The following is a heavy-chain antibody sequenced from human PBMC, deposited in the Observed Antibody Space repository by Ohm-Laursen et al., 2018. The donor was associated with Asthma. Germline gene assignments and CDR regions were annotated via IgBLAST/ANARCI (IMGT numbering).Heavy chain of an antibody. Sequence: SLRLSCAATGFTFSSYAMHWVRQAPGKGLEWVAVISQDGSSEYYADSVKGRFTISRDNSKNTLYLQMSRLRTEDTAVYSCAKDFRDAFDVWGQGTMVTVSS. J-gene: IGHJ3*01. CDR2: ISQDGSSE. CDR1: GFTFSSYA. V-gene: IGHV3-30*04. CDR3: AKDFRDAFDV.